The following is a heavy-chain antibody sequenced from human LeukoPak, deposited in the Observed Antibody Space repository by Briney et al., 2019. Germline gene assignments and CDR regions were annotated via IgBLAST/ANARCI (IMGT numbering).Heavy chain of an antibody. D-gene: IGHD1-26*01. Sequence: GASVKVSCKASGYTFTSYGISWVRQAPGQGLEWMGWISAYNGNTNYAQKLQGRVTMTTDTSTSTAYMELGSLRSDDTAVYYCARGALVVGATRPIDYWGQGTLVTVSS. CDR1: GYTFTSYG. V-gene: IGHV1-18*01. CDR3: ARGALVVGATRPIDY. CDR2: ISAYNGNT. J-gene: IGHJ4*02.